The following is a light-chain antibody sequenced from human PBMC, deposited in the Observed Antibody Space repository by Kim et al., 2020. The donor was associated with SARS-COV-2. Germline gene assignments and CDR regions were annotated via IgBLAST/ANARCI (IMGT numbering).Light chain of an antibody. Sequence: FTSSCTGSRSKAGEGYDVHWYHQLPGTAPKRLISGNSNRPPGVPDRLSGSQSGTTASLALSGLQAEDEADYYCQSYDSSLSGSRVFGTGTKVTVL. V-gene: IGLV1-40*01. CDR3: QSYDSSLSGSRV. CDR2: GNS. CDR1: RSKAGEGYD. J-gene: IGLJ1*01.